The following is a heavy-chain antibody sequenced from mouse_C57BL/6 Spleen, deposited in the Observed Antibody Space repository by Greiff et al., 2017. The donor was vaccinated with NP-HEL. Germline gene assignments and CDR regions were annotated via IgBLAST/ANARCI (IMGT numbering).Heavy chain of an antibody. CDR2: INSDGGST. D-gene: IGHD1-1*01. CDR1: EYEFPSHD. Sequence: EVQLVESGGGLVQPGESLKLSCESNEYEFPSHDMSWVRKTPEKRLELVAAINSDGGSTYYPDPMERRFIISRDNTKKTLYLQMSSLRSEDTALYYCARHGLYYGSSYWYFDVWGTGTTVTVSS. V-gene: IGHV5-2*01. J-gene: IGHJ1*03. CDR3: ARHGLYYGSSYWYFDV.